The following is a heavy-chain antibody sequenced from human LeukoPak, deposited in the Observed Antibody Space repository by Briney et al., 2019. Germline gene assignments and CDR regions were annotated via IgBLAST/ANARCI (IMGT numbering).Heavy chain of an antibody. J-gene: IGHJ5*02. CDR1: GYTFTSYD. CDR3: ARESLYP. V-gene: IGHV1-8*03. CDR2: MNPNSGNT. D-gene: IGHD3-16*01. Sequence: GASVKVSCKASGYTFTSYDINWVRQATGQGLEWMGYMNPNSGNTGYAQKFLGRVTITSSTSISTAYMELSSLRSEDTAVYYCARESLYPWGQGTLVTVSS.